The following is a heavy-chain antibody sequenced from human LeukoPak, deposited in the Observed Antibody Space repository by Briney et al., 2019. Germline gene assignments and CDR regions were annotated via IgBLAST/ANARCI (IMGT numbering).Heavy chain of an antibody. D-gene: IGHD6-13*01. CDR1: GYTFTSYD. J-gene: IGHJ4*02. CDR2: MNPNSGNT. V-gene: IGHV1-8*01. CDR3: ARDSSSWSTTADY. Sequence: ASVKVSCKASGYTFTSYDINWVRQATGQGLEWMGWMNPNSGNTGYAQKFQGRVTMTTDTSTSTAYMELRSLRSGDTAVYYCARDSSSWSTTADYWGQGTLVTVSS.